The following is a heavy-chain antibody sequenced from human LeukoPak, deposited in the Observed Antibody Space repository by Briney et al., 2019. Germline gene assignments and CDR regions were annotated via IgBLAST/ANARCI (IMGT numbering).Heavy chain of an antibody. V-gene: IGHV1-2*02. J-gene: IGHJ5*01. CDR2: INPNNGDT. CDR3: AADLRFLEWSDS. CDR1: GYTFAAYY. Sequence: ASVKVSGKASGYTFAAYYMHWVRQASGQGLEWMGWINPNNGDTNYAQKFQGRVTMTRDTSISTTYMELSRLRSDDTAVYYCAADLRFLEWSDSWGQGTLVTVSS. D-gene: IGHD3-3*01.